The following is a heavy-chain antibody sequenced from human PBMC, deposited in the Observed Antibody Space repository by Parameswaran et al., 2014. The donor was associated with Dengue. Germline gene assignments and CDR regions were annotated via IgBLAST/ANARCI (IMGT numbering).Heavy chain of an antibody. CDR2: IIPLFGTK. Sequence: SWVRQAPGQGLEWMGRIIPLFGTKEYAQKFQGRLRITADESTNTVYVDLSSLRSEDTAVYYCARDRGKVSWLEYFHTWGQGTPVTVSS. J-gene: IGHJ1*01. V-gene: IGHV1-69*15. D-gene: IGHD6-13*01. CDR3: ARDRGKVSWLEYFHT.